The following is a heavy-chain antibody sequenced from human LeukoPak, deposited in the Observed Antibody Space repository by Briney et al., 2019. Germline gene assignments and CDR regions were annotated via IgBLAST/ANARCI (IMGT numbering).Heavy chain of an antibody. V-gene: IGHV3-23*01. J-gene: IGHJ1*01. CDR1: GFTFSTYA. CDR2: ISGSGVST. D-gene: IGHD4-17*01. CDR3: AKQFNDYGDYVIQH. Sequence: PGGSLRLSCAASGFTFSTYAMSWVRQAPGKGLEWVSIISGSGVSTYYADSVKGRFTISRDNSKNTLYLQLKSLRAEATAIYYCAKQFNDYGDYVIQHWGQGTLVIVSS.